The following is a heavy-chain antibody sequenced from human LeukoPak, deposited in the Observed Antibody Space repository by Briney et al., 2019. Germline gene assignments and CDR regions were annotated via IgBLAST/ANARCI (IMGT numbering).Heavy chain of an antibody. Sequence: PSETLSLTCTVSGSSISSYYWSWIRQPPGKGLEWIGYIYYSGSTNYNPSLKSRVTISVDTSKNQFSLKLSSVTAADTAVYYCARDSPPAWGQGTLVTVSS. CDR3: ARDSPPA. CDR1: GSSISSYY. J-gene: IGHJ5*02. V-gene: IGHV4-59*01. CDR2: IYYSGST.